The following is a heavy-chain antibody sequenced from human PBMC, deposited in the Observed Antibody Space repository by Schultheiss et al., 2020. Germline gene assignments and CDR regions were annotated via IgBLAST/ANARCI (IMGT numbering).Heavy chain of an antibody. V-gene: IGHV1-58*02. CDR3: AASTGSRYFDWLLPVDDFDY. D-gene: IGHD3-9*01. J-gene: IGHJ4*02. Sequence: SVKVSCKASGFTFTSSAMQWVRQARGQRLEWIGWIVVGSGNTNYAQKFQERVTITRDMSTSTAYMELSSLRSEDTAVYYCAASTGSRYFDWLLPVDDFDYWGQGTLVTVS. CDR2: IVVGSGNT. CDR1: GFTFTSSA.